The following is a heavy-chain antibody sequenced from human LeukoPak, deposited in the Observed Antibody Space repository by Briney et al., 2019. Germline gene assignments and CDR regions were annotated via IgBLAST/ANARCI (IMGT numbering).Heavy chain of an antibody. Sequence: SVKVSCKASGYTFTSYAISWVRQAPGQGLEWMGGIIPIFGTANYAQKFQGRVTITADESTSTAYMELSSLRSEDTAVYYCARGLSLGPHDIVLMVYGFDIWGQGTMVTVSS. CDR3: ARGLSLGPHDIVLMVYGFDI. CDR2: IIPIFGTA. J-gene: IGHJ3*02. V-gene: IGHV1-69*13. D-gene: IGHD2-8*01. CDR1: GYTFTSYA.